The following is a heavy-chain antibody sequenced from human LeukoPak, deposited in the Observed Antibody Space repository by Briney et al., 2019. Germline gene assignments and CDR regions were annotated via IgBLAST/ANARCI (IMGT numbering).Heavy chain of an antibody. V-gene: IGHV3-30-3*01. D-gene: IGHD1-26*01. J-gene: IGHJ4*02. Sequence: GGSLRLSCAASGFTFSSYAMHWVRQAPGKGLEWVAVISYDGSNKYYADSVKGRFTISRDNSKNTLYLQMNSLRAEDTAVYYCAKDKDSGSYLAGYYFDYWGQGTLVTVPS. CDR3: AKDKDSGSYLAGYYFDY. CDR1: GFTFSSYA. CDR2: ISYDGSNK.